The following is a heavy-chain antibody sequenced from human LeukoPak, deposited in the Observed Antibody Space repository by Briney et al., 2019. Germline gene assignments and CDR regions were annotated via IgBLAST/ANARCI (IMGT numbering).Heavy chain of an antibody. V-gene: IGHV1-8*01. D-gene: IGHD3-22*01. CDR1: GFTFTNYD. CDR3: ARGAQTYYYDSSGYSN. J-gene: IGHJ4*02. CDR2: MNPINGNT. Sequence: ASVKVSCKATGFTFTNYDINWVRQATGQGLEWMGWMNPINGNTGYAQKFQGWVTMTRDTSISTAYMELSRLRSDDTAVYYCARGAQTYYYDSSGYSNWGQGTLVTVSS.